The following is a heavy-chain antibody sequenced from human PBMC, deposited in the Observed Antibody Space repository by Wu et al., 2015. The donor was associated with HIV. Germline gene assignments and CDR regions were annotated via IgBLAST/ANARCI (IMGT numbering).Heavy chain of an antibody. CDR2: LNPSTGDT. CDR3: ARVGSKGSGSRRTPMGAFDI. Sequence: QVQLVQSGVEVKKPGASMKVSCKASGYTFTSNYLHWVRQAPGQGLEWMGILNPSTGDTDSAQKFHGRVTMTRDTSTSTVYMELRSLRSDDTAVYYCARVGSKGSGSRRTPMGAFDIWGQGTMVTVSP. CDR1: GYTFTSNY. V-gene: IGHV1-46*01. J-gene: IGHJ3*02. D-gene: IGHD3-10*01.